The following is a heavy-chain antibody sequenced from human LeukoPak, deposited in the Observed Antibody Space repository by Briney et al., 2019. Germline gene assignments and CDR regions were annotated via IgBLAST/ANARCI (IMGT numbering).Heavy chain of an antibody. Sequence: SETLSLTCTVSAYSISSGYYWGWIRQPPGKGLEWIGSIYHSGNTYYNPSLKSRVTMSVDTSKNQFSLNLRSVTAADTAVYYCARDPQDAFDIWGQGTVVTVSS. CDR3: ARDPQDAFDI. V-gene: IGHV4-38-2*02. CDR2: IYHSGNT. J-gene: IGHJ3*02. CDR1: AYSISSGYY.